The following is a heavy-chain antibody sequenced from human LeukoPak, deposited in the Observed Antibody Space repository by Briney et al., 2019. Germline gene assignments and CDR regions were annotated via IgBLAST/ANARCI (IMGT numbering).Heavy chain of an antibody. CDR1: GGTFSSYA. J-gene: IGHJ6*02. Sequence: ASVKASCKASGGTFSSYAISWVRQAPGQGLEWMGRIIPILGIANYAQKFQGRVTITADKSTSTAYMELSSLRSEDTAVYYCGLSETYYYYGMDVWGQGTTVTVSS. D-gene: IGHD5/OR15-5a*01. CDR2: IIPILGIA. V-gene: IGHV1-69*04. CDR3: GLSETYYYYGMDV.